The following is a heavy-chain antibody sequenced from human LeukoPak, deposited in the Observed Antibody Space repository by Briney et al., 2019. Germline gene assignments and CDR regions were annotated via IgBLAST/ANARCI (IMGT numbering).Heavy chain of an antibody. CDR2: IKSKTDGGTT. CDR1: GFTFSNAW. CDR3: TTDPDIVVVPAAPHYYYYMDV. D-gene: IGHD2-2*01. Sequence: KPGGSLRLSCAASGFTFSNAWMSWGRQAPGKGLEWVGRIKSKTDGGTTDYAAPVKGRFTISRDDSKNTLYLQMNSLKTEDTAVYYCTTDPDIVVVPAAPHYYYYMDVWGKGTTVTVSS. J-gene: IGHJ6*03. V-gene: IGHV3-15*01.